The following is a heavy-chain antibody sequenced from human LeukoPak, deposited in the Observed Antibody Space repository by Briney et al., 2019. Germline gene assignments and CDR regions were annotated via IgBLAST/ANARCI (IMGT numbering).Heavy chain of an antibody. D-gene: IGHD3-10*01. CDR1: VGTFSSYA. V-gene: IGHV1-69*13. CDR2: IIPIFGTA. CDR3: ARALWFGELTYTRNYYYYMDV. J-gene: IGHJ6*03. Sequence: SVKVSCTSSVGTFSSYAISWVRQAPGQGLEWMGGIIPIFGTANYVQKFQSRVMITADESTRTAYMELSSLRSEDTAVYYCARALWFGELTYTRNYYYYMDVWGKGTTVTISS.